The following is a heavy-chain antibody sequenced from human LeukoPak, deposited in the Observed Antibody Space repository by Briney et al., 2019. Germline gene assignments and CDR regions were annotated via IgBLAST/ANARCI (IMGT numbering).Heavy chain of an antibody. J-gene: IGHJ4*02. V-gene: IGHV4-59*01. CDR1: GDSISNYY. CDR2: IYYSGST. CDR3: ARDPSGYSSSWYFDY. D-gene: IGHD6-13*01. Sequence: SETLSLTCAVSGDSISNYYWSWIRQPPGKGLEWIGYIYYSGSTNYNPSLKSRVTISVDTSKNQFSLKLSSVTAADTAVYYCARDPSGYSSSWYFDYWGQGTLVTVSS.